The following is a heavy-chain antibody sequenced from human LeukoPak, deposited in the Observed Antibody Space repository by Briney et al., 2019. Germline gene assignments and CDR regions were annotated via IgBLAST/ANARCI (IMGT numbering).Heavy chain of an antibody. Sequence: SVKVSCNASGGTFSSYAISWVRQAPGQGLEWMGGIIPIFGTAIYAQKFQGRVTITADKSTSTAYMELSSLRSEDTAVYYCARDDGSGSYNVVYYGMDVWGKGTTVTVSS. J-gene: IGHJ6*04. CDR3: ARDDGSGSYNVVYYGMDV. CDR2: IIPIFGTA. CDR1: GGTFSSYA. V-gene: IGHV1-69*06. D-gene: IGHD3-10*01.